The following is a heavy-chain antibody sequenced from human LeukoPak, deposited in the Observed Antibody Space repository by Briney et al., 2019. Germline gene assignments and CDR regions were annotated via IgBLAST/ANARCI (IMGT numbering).Heavy chain of an antibody. J-gene: IGHJ4*02. CDR3: ARARDIVATNRVLYFDY. Sequence: PGGSLRLSCAASGFTFSSYAMHWVRQAPGKGLEWVAVISYDGSNKYYADSVKGRFTISRDNSKNTLYLQMNSLRAEDTAVYYCARARDIVATNRVLYFDYWGQGTLVTVSS. CDR2: ISYDGSNK. D-gene: IGHD5-12*01. V-gene: IGHV3-30*04. CDR1: GFTFSSYA.